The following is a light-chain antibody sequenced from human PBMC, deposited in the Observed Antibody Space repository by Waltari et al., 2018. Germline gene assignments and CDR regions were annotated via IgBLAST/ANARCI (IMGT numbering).Light chain of an antibody. J-gene: IGKJ4*01. V-gene: IGKV1-5*03. CDR3: HQYNTVPLT. Sequence: DVQLIHSPSTLSASVGDRVTITCRASESVEHNLAWYQHQPGKAPKDLVHKASRLESGVASRFSGSGYGTEFTLTISSLEPDDFATYYCHQYNTVPLTFGGGTKVEIK. CDR1: ESVEHN. CDR2: KAS.